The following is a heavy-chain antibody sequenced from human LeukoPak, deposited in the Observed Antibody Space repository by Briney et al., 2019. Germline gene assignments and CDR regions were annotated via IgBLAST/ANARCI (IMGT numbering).Heavy chain of an antibody. CDR3: ARNDGEWELSLSLDY. CDR1: GFTFSSYA. J-gene: IGHJ4*02. D-gene: IGHD1-26*01. V-gene: IGHV3-30*04. Sequence: GGSLRLSCAASGFTFSSYAMHWVRQAPGKGLEWVAVISYDGSNKYYADSVKGRFTISRDNSKNTLYLQMNSLRAEDTAVYYCARNDGEWELSLSLDYWGQGTLVTVSS. CDR2: ISYDGSNK.